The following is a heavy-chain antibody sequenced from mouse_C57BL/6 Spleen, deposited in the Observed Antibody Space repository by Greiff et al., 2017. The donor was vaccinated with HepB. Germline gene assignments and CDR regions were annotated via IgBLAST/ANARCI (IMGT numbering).Heavy chain of an antibody. CDR3: ARRADEDFDY. Sequence: QVQLQQSGAELVKPGASVKLSCKASGYTFTSYWMHWVKQRPGQGLEWIGMIHPNSGSTNYNVKFKSKATLTVDKSSSTAYMQLSSLTSEDSAVYYCARRADEDFDYWGQGTTLTVSS. CDR2: IHPNSGST. D-gene: IGHD3-3*01. J-gene: IGHJ2*01. V-gene: IGHV1-64*01. CDR1: GYTFTSYW.